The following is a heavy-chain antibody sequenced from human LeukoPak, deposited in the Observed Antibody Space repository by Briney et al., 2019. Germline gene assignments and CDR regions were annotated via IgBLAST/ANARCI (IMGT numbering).Heavy chain of an antibody. V-gene: IGHV4-34*01. CDR3: ARGHIVVVPAAKPFDY. CDR1: GGSFSGYY. J-gene: IGHJ4*02. D-gene: IGHD2-2*01. Sequence: SETLSLTSAVYGGSFSGYYWSWIRQPPGKGLEWIGEINHSGSTNYNPSLKSRVTISVDTSKNQFSLKLSSVTAAYTAVYYCARGHIVVVPAAKPFDYWGQGTLVTVSS. CDR2: INHSGST.